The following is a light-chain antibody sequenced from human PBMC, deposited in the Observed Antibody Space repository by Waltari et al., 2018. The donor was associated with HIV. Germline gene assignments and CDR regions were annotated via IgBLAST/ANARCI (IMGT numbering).Light chain of an antibody. CDR3: QSFDNTLRGV. CDR1: SSNIGAGHD. Sequence: TQPPSVSGAPGQRVTISCTGTSSNIGAGHDVHWYQQLPGTAPKLLIFGNDNRSSGVPDRFAGAKSGSSASLAITGLQPEDEGDYYCQSFDNTLRGVFGGGTKLTVL. V-gene: IGLV1-40*01. CDR2: GND. J-gene: IGLJ3*02.